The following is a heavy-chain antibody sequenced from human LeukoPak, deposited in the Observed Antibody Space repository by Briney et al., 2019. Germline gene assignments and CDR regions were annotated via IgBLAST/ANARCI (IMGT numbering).Heavy chain of an antibody. Sequence: RTSETLSLTCTVSGGSISSYYWSWIRQPPGKGLEWIGYIYYSGSTNYKPSLKSRVTISVDTSKNQFSLKLSSVTAADTAVYYCARFHGSSWYSYNWFDPWGQGTLVTVSS. CDR2: IYYSGST. CDR3: ARFHGSSWYSYNWFDP. D-gene: IGHD6-13*01. J-gene: IGHJ5*02. V-gene: IGHV4-59*01. CDR1: GGSISSYY.